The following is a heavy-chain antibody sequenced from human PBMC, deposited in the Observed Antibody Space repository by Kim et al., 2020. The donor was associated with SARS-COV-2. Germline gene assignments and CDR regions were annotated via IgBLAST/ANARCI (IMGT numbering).Heavy chain of an antibody. Sequence: GGSLRLSCAASGFTFSDYYMSWIRQAPGKGLEWVSYISSSSSYTNYADSVKGRFTISRDNAKNSLYLQMNSLRAEDTAVYYCARDLRVKGPDYWGQGTLVTVSS. J-gene: IGHJ4*02. CDR2: ISSSSSYT. CDR1: GFTFSDYY. CDR3: ARDLRVKGPDY. V-gene: IGHV3-11*05. D-gene: IGHD3-22*01.